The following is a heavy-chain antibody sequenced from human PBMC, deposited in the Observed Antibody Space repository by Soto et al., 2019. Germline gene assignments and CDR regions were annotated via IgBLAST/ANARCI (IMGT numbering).Heavy chain of an antibody. CDR1: GVTVSSNY. J-gene: IGHJ6*03. CDR2: IYSGGST. V-gene: IGHV3-53*04. CDR3: TRDNCSGGSCYSHYYYYMDV. Sequence: HPGGSLRLSCAASGVTVSSNYMSWVRQAPGKGLEWVSVIYSGGSTYYADSVKGRFTISRHNSKNTLYLQMNSLRAEDTAVYYCTRDNCSGGSCYSHYYYYMDVWGKGTTVTVSS. D-gene: IGHD2-15*01.